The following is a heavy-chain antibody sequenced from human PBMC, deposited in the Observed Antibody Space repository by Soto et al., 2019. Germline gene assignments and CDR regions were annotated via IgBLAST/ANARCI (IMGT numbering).Heavy chain of an antibody. CDR3: ARQDIAAAASWYFDY. V-gene: IGHV3-21*01. CDR1: GFTFSSYS. J-gene: IGHJ4*02. CDR2: ISSSSSYI. D-gene: IGHD6-13*01. Sequence: LRLSCAASGFTFSSYSMNWVRQAPGKGLEWVSSISSSSSYIYYADSVKGRFTISRDNAKNSLYLQMNSLRAEDTAVYYCARQDIAAAASWYFDYWGQGTLVTVSS.